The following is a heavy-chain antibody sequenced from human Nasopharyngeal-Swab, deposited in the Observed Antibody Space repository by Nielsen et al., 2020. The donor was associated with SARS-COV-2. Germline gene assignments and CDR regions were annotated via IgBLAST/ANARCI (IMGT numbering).Heavy chain of an antibody. Sequence: ASVKVSCKASGYTFTSYGISWVRQAPGQGLEWMGWISAYNGNTNYARKLQGRVTMTTDTSTSTAYMELRSLRSDDTAVYYCAREFSPYDSSGYSDYWGQGTLVTVSS. V-gene: IGHV1-18*01. D-gene: IGHD3-22*01. CDR2: ISAYNGNT. J-gene: IGHJ4*02. CDR3: AREFSPYDSSGYSDY. CDR1: GYTFTSYG.